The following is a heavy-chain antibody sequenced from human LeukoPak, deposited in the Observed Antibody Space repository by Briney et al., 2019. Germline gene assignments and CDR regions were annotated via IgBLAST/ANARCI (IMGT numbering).Heavy chain of an antibody. J-gene: IGHJ4*02. V-gene: IGHV3-49*04. Sequence: GGSLRLSCTASGFTFGDYAISWVRQAPGKGLEWVGCIRSNTFGGTGEYAASVKGRFTISRDDSKSIAYLQMNSLKTEDTAVYYCSRDQYRYNYGSGSSGLFDYWGQGTLVTVSS. CDR1: GFTFGDYA. D-gene: IGHD3-10*01. CDR2: IRSNTFGGTG. CDR3: SRDQYRYNYGSGSSGLFDY.